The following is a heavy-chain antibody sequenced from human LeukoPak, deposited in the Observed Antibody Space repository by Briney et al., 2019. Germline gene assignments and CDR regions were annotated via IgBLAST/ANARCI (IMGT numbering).Heavy chain of an antibody. CDR3: AREKLTGGFDP. J-gene: IGHJ5*02. V-gene: IGHV1-3*01. CDR2: INAGNGNT. Sequence: ASVKVSCKASGYTFTSYAMHWVRQAPGQRLEWMGWINAGNGNTKFSQKFQGRVTITRDTSASTAYMELGSLRSEDTAVYYCAREKLTGGFDPWGQGTLVTVSS. D-gene: IGHD3-10*01. CDR1: GYTFTSYA.